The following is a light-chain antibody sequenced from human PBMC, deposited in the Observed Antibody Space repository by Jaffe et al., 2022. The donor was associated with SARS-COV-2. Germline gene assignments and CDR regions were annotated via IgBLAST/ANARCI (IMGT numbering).Light chain of an antibody. V-gene: IGLV2-14*03. J-gene: IGLJ3*02. CDR1: SSDIADYKY. CDR3: ISYTGSRTWV. Sequence: QSALTQPASMSGSPGQTIAISCTGTSSDIADYKYVSWYQQHSGKAPKLVIYGVNNRPSGVSVRFSGSRSGDTASLIISGLQPEDEADYYCISYTGSRTWVFGGGTKLTVL. CDR2: GVN.